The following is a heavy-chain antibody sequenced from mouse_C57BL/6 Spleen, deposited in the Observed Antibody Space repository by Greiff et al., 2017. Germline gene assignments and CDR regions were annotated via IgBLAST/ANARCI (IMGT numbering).Heavy chain of an antibody. Sequence: QVQLKESGAELVRPGASVKLSCKASGYTFTDYYINWVKQRPGQGLEWIARIYPGSGNTYYNEKFKGKATLTAEKSSSTAYMQLSSLTSEDSAVYFCARDGSSPSFAYWGQGTLVTVSA. V-gene: IGHV1-76*01. D-gene: IGHD1-1*01. CDR3: ARDGSSPSFAY. J-gene: IGHJ3*01. CDR2: IYPGSGNT. CDR1: GYTFTDYY.